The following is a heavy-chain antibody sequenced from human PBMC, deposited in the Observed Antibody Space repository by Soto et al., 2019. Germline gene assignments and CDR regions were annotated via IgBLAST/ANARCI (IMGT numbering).Heavy chain of an antibody. Sequence: QVQLVQSGAEVKKPGSSVKVSCKASGGTFSSYAISWVRQAPGQGLEWMGGIIPIFGTANYAQKFQGRVTITADESTRTAYRELSSLRSEDTAVYYCARGVNRIQLLFNYYYYGKDVWGQGTTGTVSS. CDR3: ARGVNRIQLLFNYYYYGKDV. J-gene: IGHJ6*02. CDR2: IIPIFGTA. V-gene: IGHV1-69*01. CDR1: GGTFSSYA. D-gene: IGHD5-18*01.